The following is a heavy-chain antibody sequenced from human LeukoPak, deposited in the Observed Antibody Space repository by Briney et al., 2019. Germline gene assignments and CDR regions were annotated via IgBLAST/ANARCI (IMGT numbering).Heavy chain of an antibody. D-gene: IGHD3-3*01. J-gene: IGHJ3*02. V-gene: IGHV4-61*02. Sequence: NPSETLSLTCTVSGGSINSGAYYWSWIRQPAGKGLEWVGRINTNGNTNYNPSLKSRVTIPVDTSKNQFSLKLTSVTAADTAVYYCARDLDFWSGYYTGSGAFDIWGQGTTVTVSS. CDR1: GGSINSGAYY. CDR3: ARDLDFWSGYYTGSGAFDI. CDR2: INTNGNT.